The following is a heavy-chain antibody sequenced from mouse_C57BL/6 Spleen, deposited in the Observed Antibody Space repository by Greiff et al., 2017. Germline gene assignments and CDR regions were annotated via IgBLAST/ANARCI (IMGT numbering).Heavy chain of an antibody. CDR1: GFTFSSYT. CDR3: SRASSMVRTRAWFAY. D-gene: IGHD2-2*01. CDR2: ISGGGGNT. V-gene: IGHV5-9*01. Sequence: EVQGVESGGGLVKPGGSLKLSCAASGFTFSSYTMSWVRQTPEKRLEWVATISGGGGNTYYPDSVKGRFTISRDNAKNTLYLQMSSRRSEDTALYDYSRASSMVRTRAWFAYWGQGTLVTVSA. J-gene: IGHJ3*01.